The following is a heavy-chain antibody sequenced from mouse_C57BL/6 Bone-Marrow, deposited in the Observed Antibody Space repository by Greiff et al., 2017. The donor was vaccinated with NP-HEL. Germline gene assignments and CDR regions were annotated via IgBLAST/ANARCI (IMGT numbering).Heavy chain of an antibody. V-gene: IGHV1-64*01. CDR3: ARGYYGSSLYAMDY. Sequence: QVQLQQPGAELVKPGASVKLSCKASGYTFTSYWMHWVKQRPGQGLEWIGMIHPNSGSTNYNEKFKSKATLTVDKSSSTAYMQLSILTSEDSAVYYCARGYYGSSLYAMDYWGQGTSVTVSS. D-gene: IGHD1-1*01. CDR2: IHPNSGST. J-gene: IGHJ4*01. CDR1: GYTFTSYW.